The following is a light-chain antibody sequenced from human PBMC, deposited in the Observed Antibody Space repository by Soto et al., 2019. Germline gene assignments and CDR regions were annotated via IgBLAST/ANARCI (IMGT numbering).Light chain of an antibody. J-gene: IGLJ2*01. Sequence: QSALTQPASVSGSPGQSTTISCTGTGSDVGTYNHISWYQQHPGKAPKLIIYDVTSRPSGVSNRFSGSKSGNTASLTISGLQAEDEADYYCSSHASGSTLIFGGGTKLTVL. CDR2: DVT. CDR1: GSDVGTYNH. V-gene: IGLV2-14*03. CDR3: SSHASGSTLI.